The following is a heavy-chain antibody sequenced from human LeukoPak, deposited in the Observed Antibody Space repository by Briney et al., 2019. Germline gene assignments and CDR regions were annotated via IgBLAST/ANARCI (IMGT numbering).Heavy chain of an antibody. CDR1: GFTFSTYA. Sequence: GGSLRLSCAASGFTFSTYAMSWVRQAPGKGLEWVSGISDTGGNTYYADSVKGRFTISRENSNNTLYLQMDSLRVEDTATYYCSKDLIPGSIGYFDCWGQGTPVTVSS. V-gene: IGHV3-23*01. D-gene: IGHD3-10*01. CDR3: SKDLIPGSIGYFDC. J-gene: IGHJ4*02. CDR2: ISDTGGNT.